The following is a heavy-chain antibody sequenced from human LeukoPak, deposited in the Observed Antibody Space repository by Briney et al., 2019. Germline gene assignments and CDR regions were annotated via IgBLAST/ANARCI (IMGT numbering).Heavy chain of an antibody. Sequence: GGSLRLSCAASGFTFSIYAMSWVRQAPGKGLEWVSAISGSGGSTYYADSVKGRFTISRDNSKNTLYLQMNSLRAEDTAVYYCAKDLLRFQVFDYWGQGTLVTVSS. CDR3: AKDLLRFQVFDY. CDR2: ISGSGGST. CDR1: GFTFSIYA. V-gene: IGHV3-23*01. D-gene: IGHD3-3*01. J-gene: IGHJ4*02.